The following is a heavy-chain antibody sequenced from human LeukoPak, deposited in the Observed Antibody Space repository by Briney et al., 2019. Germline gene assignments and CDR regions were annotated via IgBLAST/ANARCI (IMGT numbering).Heavy chain of an antibody. CDR2: ISSYSNYI. J-gene: IGHJ4*02. D-gene: IGHD4-17*01. CDR1: GFTFSTYS. CDR3: ARSRTTVTKDALDY. Sequence: GGSLRLSCAASGFTFSTYSMNWVRPAPGKGLEWVSSISSYSNYINYADSVKGRFTISRDNAKNSLYLQMNSLRAEDTAVYYCARSRTTVTKDALDYWGQGTLVTVSS. V-gene: IGHV3-21*01.